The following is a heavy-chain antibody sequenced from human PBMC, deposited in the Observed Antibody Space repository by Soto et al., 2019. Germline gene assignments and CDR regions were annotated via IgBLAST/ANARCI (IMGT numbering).Heavy chain of an antibody. CDR2: ISGSGGVT. D-gene: IGHD5-18*01. Sequence: GGSLRLSCAASGFAFSNYVVTWVRQPPGRGLEWVAAISGSGGVTDYADSVRGRFTISRDNSKNTLYLQMNSLRVEDTAVYFCARRMFYGYNSFDYWGQGALVTVSS. CDR3: ARRMFYGYNSFDY. J-gene: IGHJ4*02. CDR1: GFAFSNYV. V-gene: IGHV3-23*01.